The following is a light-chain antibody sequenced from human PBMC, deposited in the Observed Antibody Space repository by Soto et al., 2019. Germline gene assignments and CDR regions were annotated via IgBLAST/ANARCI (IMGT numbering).Light chain of an antibody. CDR3: AAWDDSLNGWV. J-gene: IGLJ2*01. CDR1: SSNIGTNT. CDR2: DNN. V-gene: IGLV1-44*01. Sequence: QSVLTQPPSASGTPGQRVTISCSGSSSNIGTNTVNWYQQLPGTAPKLLIYDNNHRPSGVPDRFSGSKSGTSASLAISGLQSDPEADYYCAAWDDSLNGWVFGGGTKVTVL.